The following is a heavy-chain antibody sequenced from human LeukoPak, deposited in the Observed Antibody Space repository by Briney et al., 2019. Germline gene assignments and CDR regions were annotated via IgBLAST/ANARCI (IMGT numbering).Heavy chain of an antibody. V-gene: IGHV4-39*01. J-gene: IGHJ4*02. CDR3: ARHPPRIVVVDY. D-gene: IGHD3-22*01. CDR1: GGSISSGGYY. CDR2: IYYGGST. Sequence: SETLSLTCTVSGGSISSGGYYWGWIRQPPGKGLEWIGSIYYGGSTYYNPSLKSRVTISVDASKSHFSLKLSSVTAADTAVYFCARHPPRIVVVDYWGQGTLATVSS.